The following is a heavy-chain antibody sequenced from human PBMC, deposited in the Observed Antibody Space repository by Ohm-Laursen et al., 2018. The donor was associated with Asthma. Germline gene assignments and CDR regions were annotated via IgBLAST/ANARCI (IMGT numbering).Heavy chain of an antibody. Sequence: RSLRLSCAASGFTFSSYGMHWVRQAPGKGLEWVAVISYDGSNKYYADSVKGRFTISRDNSKNTLYLQMNSLRAEDTAVYYCAKDILLKGGYTGYDSGLYYFYYGMDVWGQGTTVTVSS. J-gene: IGHJ6*02. CDR2: ISYDGSNK. CDR1: GFTFSSYG. V-gene: IGHV3-30*18. CDR3: AKDILLKGGYTGYDSGLYYFYYGMDV. D-gene: IGHD5-12*01.